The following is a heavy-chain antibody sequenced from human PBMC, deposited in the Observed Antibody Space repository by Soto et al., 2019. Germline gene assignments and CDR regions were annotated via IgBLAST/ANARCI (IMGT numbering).Heavy chain of an antibody. Sequence: SVKVSCKASGGTFSSYAISWVRQAPGQGLEWMGGIIPIFGTANYAQKFQGRVTITADESTSTDYMELSSLRSEDTAVYYCARCITIFGVVQVWDYYYYGMDVWGQGTTVTVSS. V-gene: IGHV1-69*13. CDR2: IIPIFGTA. CDR1: GGTFSSYA. CDR3: ARCITIFGVVQVWDYYYYGMDV. J-gene: IGHJ6*02. D-gene: IGHD3-3*01.